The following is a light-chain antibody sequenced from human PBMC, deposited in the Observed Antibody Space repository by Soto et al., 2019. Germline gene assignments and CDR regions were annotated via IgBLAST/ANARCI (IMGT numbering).Light chain of an antibody. CDR2: GAS. J-gene: IGKJ5*01. CDR3: XQYXSSPRT. CDR1: QSVSSSY. Sequence: EIVLTQSPGTLSLSPGERATLSCRASQSVSSSYLAWYQQKPGQAPRLLIYGASSRATGIPDRFSGSGSGTDFTLTISRLEPEDXAXXXXXQYXSSPRTFGQGTRLEIK. V-gene: IGKV3-20*01.